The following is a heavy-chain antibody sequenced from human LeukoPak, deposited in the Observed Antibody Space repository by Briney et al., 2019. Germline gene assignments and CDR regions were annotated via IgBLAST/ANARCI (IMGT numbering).Heavy chain of an antibody. D-gene: IGHD6-13*01. V-gene: IGHV4-30-2*01. J-gene: IGHJ3*02. CDR1: GGSISSGGYA. Sequence: SQTLSLTCAVSGGSISSGGYAWSWIRQTPGKGPEWVGYMYPDGSAYYRLSLKSRVIISLDTSKNQFSLKLNSVTAADTAVYYCARDVVYSSSWGLQDDAFDIWGQGTVVTVSS. CDR3: ARDVVYSSSWGLQDDAFDI. CDR2: MYPDGSA.